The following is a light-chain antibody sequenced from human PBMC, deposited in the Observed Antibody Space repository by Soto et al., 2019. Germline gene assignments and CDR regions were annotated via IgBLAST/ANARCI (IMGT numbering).Light chain of an antibody. CDR1: QSVSSSY. CDR2: GAS. Sequence: EIVLTQSPGTLSLSPGERATLSCRARQSVSSSYLAWYQQKPGQAPRLLIYGASSRATGIPDRFSGSGSGTDFTLTISRLEPEDFAVYYCQQYNNWPGTFGQGTKVDIK. V-gene: IGKV3-20*01. J-gene: IGKJ1*01. CDR3: QQYNNWPGT.